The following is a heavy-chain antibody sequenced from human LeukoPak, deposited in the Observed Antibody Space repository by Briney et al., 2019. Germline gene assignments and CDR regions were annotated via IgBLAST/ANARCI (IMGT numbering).Heavy chain of an antibody. CDR2: IWYDGSNK. V-gene: IGHV3-33*01. Sequence: PGRSLRLSCAASGFTFSSYGMHWVRQAPGKGLEWVAVIWYDGSNKYCADSVKGRFTISRDNSKNTLYLQMNSLRAEDTAVYYCARELMRSSTNYYYYYGMDVWGQGTTVTVSS. CDR1: GFTFSSYG. J-gene: IGHJ6*02. CDR3: ARELMRSSTNYYYYYGMDV. D-gene: IGHD2-2*01.